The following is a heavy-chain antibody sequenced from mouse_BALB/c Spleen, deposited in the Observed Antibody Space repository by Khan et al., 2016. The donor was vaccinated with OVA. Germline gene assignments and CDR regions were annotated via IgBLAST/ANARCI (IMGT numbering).Heavy chain of an antibody. Sequence: LVESGGGLVKPGGSLKLSCAASGFTFSSFVMSWVRQTPEKRLEWVATISSAGTYTYYPDSVKGRFTISRDTAKNTQYLQMNSLRSEDTAMYYCANGNYGWFAYWGQGTLVTVSA. CDR2: ISSAGTYT. CDR3: ANGNYGWFAY. D-gene: IGHD1-1*01. J-gene: IGHJ3*01. CDR1: GFTFSSFV. V-gene: IGHV5-9-1*01.